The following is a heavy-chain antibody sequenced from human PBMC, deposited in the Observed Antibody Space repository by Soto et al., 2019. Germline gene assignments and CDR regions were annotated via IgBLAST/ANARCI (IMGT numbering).Heavy chain of an antibody. D-gene: IGHD2-8*01. CDR3: ARDIESVTAKHFFYYYAMDV. J-gene: IGHJ6*02. CDR1: GFTFSNYG. CDR2: VSANNGHT. V-gene: IGHV1-18*01. Sequence: VKVSCKASGFTFSNYGLNWVRQAPGQGLEWMGWVSANNGHTNYAQNLQGRVSMTTDTSTSTAYMELRGLTFDDTAVYYCARDIESVTAKHFFYYYAMDVWGQGTTVTVSS.